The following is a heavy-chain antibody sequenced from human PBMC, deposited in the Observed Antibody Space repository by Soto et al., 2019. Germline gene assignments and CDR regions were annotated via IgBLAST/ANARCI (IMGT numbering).Heavy chain of an antibody. J-gene: IGHJ6*02. CDR1: GGSFSGYY. D-gene: IGHD2-2*02. CDR2: INHSGST. V-gene: IGHV4-34*01. Sequence: SETLSLTCAVYGGSFSGYYWSWIRQPPGKGLEWIGEINHSGSTNYNPSLKSRVTISVDTSKNQFSLKLSSVTAADTAVYYCARGVPAAIAQDKNYYYYYGMDVWGQGTTVTVYS. CDR3: ARGVPAAIAQDKNYYYYYGMDV.